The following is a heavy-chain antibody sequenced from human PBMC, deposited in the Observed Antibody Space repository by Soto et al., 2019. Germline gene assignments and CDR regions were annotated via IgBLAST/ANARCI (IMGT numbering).Heavy chain of an antibody. CDR2: IYYTGST. CDR1: GDSISSINYY. V-gene: IGHV4-39*01. J-gene: IGHJ5*02. CDR3: ARHRGPPLIIVVVTATFNWFDP. D-gene: IGHD2-15*01. Sequence: ETLSLTCTVSGDSISSINYYWAWIRQSPGKGLEWIGSIYYTGSTYYNPSLKSRVTISVDTSKNQFSLKLSSVTAADTALFYCARHRGPPLIIVVVTATFNWFDPWGQG.